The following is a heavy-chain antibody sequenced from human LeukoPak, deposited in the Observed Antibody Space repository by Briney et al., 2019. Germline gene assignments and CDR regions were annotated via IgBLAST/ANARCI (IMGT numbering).Heavy chain of an antibody. D-gene: IGHD2-2*01. CDR3: ARHYFCSGTTCYDNFFDP. CDR1: GGSISSGGYY. J-gene: IGHJ5*02. CDR2: IYYSGST. V-gene: IGHV4-31*03. Sequence: PSETLSLTCTVSGGSISSGGYYWSWIRQHPGKGLEWIGYIYYSGSTYYNPSLMSRVTISVDTSKNQFSLKLSSVTAADTAAYYCARHYFCSGTTCYDNFFDPWGQGTLVTVSS.